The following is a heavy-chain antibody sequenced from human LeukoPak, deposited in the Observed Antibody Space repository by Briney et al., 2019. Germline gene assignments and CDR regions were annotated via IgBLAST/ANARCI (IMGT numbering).Heavy chain of an antibody. J-gene: IGHJ4*02. Sequence: PGGSLRLSCAASGISFSAHGMHWVRQAPGKGLEWVAIIRFDGSNIHYADSVKGRFTIFRDNSKNTLYLQMNSLRAEDTAVYYCVRDGVGATTYFGYFDHWGQGNLVTVSS. CDR3: VRDGVGATTYFGYFDH. D-gene: IGHD1-26*01. V-gene: IGHV3-33*01. CDR1: GISFSAHG. CDR2: IRFDGSNI.